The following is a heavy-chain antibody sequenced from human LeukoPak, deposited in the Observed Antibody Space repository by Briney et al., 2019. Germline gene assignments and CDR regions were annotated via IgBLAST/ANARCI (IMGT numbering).Heavy chain of an antibody. CDR2: IYYTGGT. CDR3: ARDSALNYYDKSGTRAPNWFAP. J-gene: IGHJ5*02. Sequence: SETLSLTCTVSGGSISSRYYWGWIRQPPGKGLEWIASIYYTGGTYYNPSLKSRVTISVDTSKNQFSVRLSSVTAADTAVYYCARDSALNYYDKSGTRAPNWFAPWGQGTLVTVSS. V-gene: IGHV4-39*07. D-gene: IGHD3-22*01. CDR1: GGSISSRYY.